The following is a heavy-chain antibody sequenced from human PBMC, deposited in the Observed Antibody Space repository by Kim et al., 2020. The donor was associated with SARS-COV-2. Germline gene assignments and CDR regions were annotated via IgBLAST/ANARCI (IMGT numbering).Heavy chain of an antibody. D-gene: IGHD3-10*01. CDR2: ISYDGSNK. Sequence: GGSLRLSCAASGFTFSSYGMHWVRQAPGKGLEWVAVISYDGSNKYYADSVKGRFTISRDNSKNTLYLQMNSLRAEDTAVYYCAKDAVWFGELLFAFFDYWGQGTLVTVSS. CDR3: AKDAVWFGELLFAFFDY. CDR1: GFTFSSYG. V-gene: IGHV3-30*18. J-gene: IGHJ4*02.